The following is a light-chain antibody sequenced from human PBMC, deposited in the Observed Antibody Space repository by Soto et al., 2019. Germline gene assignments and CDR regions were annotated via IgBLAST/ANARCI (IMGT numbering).Light chain of an antibody. CDR1: SSDVGGYNY. CDR2: DVT. Sequence: QSALTQPASVSGSTGQSITVSCTGTSSDVGGYNYVSWYQKHPGKAPRLMIYDVTNRPSGVSERFSGSKSGNTASLTNSALQASDEADYYCRSYRMGSTYVFGTGTKLTV. CDR3: RSYRMGSTYV. V-gene: IGLV2-14*03. J-gene: IGLJ1*01.